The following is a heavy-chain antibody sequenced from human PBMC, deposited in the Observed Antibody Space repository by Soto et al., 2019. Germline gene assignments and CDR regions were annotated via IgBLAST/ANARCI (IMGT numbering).Heavy chain of an antibody. CDR1: GGSISSSSYY. V-gene: IGHV4-39*01. J-gene: IGHJ3*02. D-gene: IGHD1-26*01. Sequence: QLQLQESGPGLVKPSETLSLTCTVSGGSISSSSYYWGWLRQPPGKGLEWIGSIYYSGSTYYNPSLKSRVTIPVDTSKNQFSLKLSSVTAADTAVDYCARSEVTSVGGDAFEIWGQGTMVTVSS. CDR2: IYYSGST. CDR3: ARSEVTSVGGDAFEI.